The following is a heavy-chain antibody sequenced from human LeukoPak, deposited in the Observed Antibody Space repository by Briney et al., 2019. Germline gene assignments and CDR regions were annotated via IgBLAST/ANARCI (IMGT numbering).Heavy chain of an antibody. CDR3: AKDLVGATLGIDY. CDR1: GFTFSSYG. V-gene: IGHV3-30*02. D-gene: IGHD1-26*01. Sequence: GGSLRLSCAASGFTFSSYGMHWVRQAPGKGLEWVAFIRYDGSNKYYADSVKGRFTISRDNSKNTLYLQMNSLRAEDTAVYYCAKDLVGATLGIDYWGQGTLVTVSS. CDR2: IRYDGSNK. J-gene: IGHJ4*02.